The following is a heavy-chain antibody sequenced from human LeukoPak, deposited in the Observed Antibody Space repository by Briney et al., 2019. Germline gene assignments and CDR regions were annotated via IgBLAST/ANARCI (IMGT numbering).Heavy chain of an antibody. CDR3: ARAPGSLVSVAGRPYYFDF. Sequence: GGSLRLSCAASGFTFSSYNMNWVRQAPGKGLEWVSSISSSSSYIYYADSVKGRFTISRDSPKNTLYLQMNSLRAEDTAVYYCARAPGSLVSVAGRPYYFDFWGQGTLVTVSS. J-gene: IGHJ4*02. D-gene: IGHD6-6*01. V-gene: IGHV3-21*04. CDR2: ISSSSSYI. CDR1: GFTFSSYN.